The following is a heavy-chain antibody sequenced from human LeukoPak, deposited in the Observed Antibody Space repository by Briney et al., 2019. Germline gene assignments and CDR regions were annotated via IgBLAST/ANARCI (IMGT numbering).Heavy chain of an antibody. CDR3: ARGGDSGSPDY. CDR1: GGSISSYY. J-gene: IGHJ4*02. V-gene: IGHV4-59*01. CDR2: IYYSGST. Sequence: PSETLSLTCTVSGGSISSYYWSWIRQPPGKGLEWIGYIYYSGSTNYNPSLKSRVTISVDTSKNQFSLKLSSVTAADTAVYYCARGGDSGSPDYWGQGTLVTVSS. D-gene: IGHD3-22*01.